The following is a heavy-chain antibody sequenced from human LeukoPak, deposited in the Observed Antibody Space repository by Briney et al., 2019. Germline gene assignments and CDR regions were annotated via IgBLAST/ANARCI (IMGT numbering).Heavy chain of an antibody. Sequence: GGSLRLSCAASGFTFSDYYMSWIRQAPGKGLEWVSYISSSGSTIYYADSVKGRFTISRDNAKNSLYLQMNSLRAEDTAVYYCARSNGIYYDSGRHFDLWGRGTLVTVSS. CDR1: GFTFSDYY. CDR2: ISSSGSTI. CDR3: ARSNGIYYDSGRHFDL. V-gene: IGHV3-11*01. D-gene: IGHD3-10*01. J-gene: IGHJ2*01.